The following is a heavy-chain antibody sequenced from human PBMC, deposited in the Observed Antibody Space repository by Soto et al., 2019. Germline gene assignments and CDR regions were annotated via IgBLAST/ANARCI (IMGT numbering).Heavy chain of an antibody. V-gene: IGHV3-30*18. J-gene: IGHJ6*02. Sequence: GGSLRLSCAASGFTFSSYGMHWVRQAPGKGLEWVAVISYDGSNKYYADSVKGRFTISRGNSKNTLYLQMNSLRAEDTAVYYCAKDTSYYYDSSGYYTAYYYYGMDVWGQGTTVTVSS. CDR3: AKDTSYYYDSSGYYTAYYYYGMDV. CDR2: ISYDGSNK. CDR1: GFTFSSYG. D-gene: IGHD3-22*01.